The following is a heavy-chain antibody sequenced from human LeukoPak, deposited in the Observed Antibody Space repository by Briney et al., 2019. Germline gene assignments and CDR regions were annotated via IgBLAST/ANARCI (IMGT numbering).Heavy chain of an antibody. V-gene: IGHV3-48*03. CDR2: ISSSGSTI. D-gene: IGHD3-3*01. CDR1: GFTFSSYD. CDR3: ARDFRFLDDY. J-gene: IGHJ4*02. Sequence: GGSLRLSCAASGFTFSSYDMNWVRQAPGKGLEWVSYISSSGSTIFYADSVKGRFTIPRDNAKNSLYLQMNSLRAEDTAMYYCARDFRFLDDYWGQGTLVTVSS.